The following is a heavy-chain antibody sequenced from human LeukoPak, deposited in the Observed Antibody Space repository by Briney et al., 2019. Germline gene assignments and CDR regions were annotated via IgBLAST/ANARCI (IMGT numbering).Heavy chain of an antibody. CDR2: IIPIFGTA. CDR3: ARTLYSGSYYPDY. D-gene: IGHD1-26*01. J-gene: IGHJ4*02. Sequence: SVKVSCKASGGTFSSYAISWVRQAPGQGLEWMGGIIPIFGTANYAQKFQGRVTITTDESTSTAYMELSSLRSEDTAVYYCARTLYSGSYYPDYWGQGTLVTVSS. CDR1: GGTFSSYA. V-gene: IGHV1-69*05.